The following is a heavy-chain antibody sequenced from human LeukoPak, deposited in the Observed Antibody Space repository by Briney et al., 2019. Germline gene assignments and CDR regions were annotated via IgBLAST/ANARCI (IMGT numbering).Heavy chain of an antibody. CDR2: IYYSGST. J-gene: IGHJ5*02. CDR3: ARQGYDFWSGYPNWFDP. D-gene: IGHD3-3*01. CDR1: GGSISSSSYY. V-gene: IGHV4-39*01. Sequence: SETLSLTCTVSGGSISSSSYYWGWIRQPPGKGLEWIGSIYYSGSTYYNPSLKSRVTISVDTSKNQFSLKLSSVTAADTAVYYCARQGYDFWSGYPNWFDPWGQGTLVTVSS.